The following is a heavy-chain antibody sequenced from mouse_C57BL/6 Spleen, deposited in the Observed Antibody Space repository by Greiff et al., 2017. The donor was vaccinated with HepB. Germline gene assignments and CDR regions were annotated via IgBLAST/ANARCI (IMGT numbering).Heavy chain of an antibody. Sequence: QVQLQQPGTELVKPGASVKLSCKASGYTFTSYWMHWVKQRPGQGLEWIGNINPSNGGTNYNEKFKSKSTLTVDKSSSTTYMQLSRLTSEDSAIYYCARANDGYYFGYDMDDWGQGTSVTVSS. CDR2: INPSNGGT. J-gene: IGHJ4*01. CDR3: ARANDGYYFGYDMDD. V-gene: IGHV1-53*01. CDR1: GYTFTSYW. D-gene: IGHD2-3*01.